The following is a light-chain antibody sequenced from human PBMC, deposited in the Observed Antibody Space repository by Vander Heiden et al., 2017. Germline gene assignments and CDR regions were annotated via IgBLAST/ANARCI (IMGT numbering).Light chain of an antibody. V-gene: IGLV2-14*03. CDR1: SSDVGGYNY. CDR2: DVS. CDR3: SSYTSSSTLEVV. Sequence: QSALTQPASVSGSPGQSITISCTGTSSDVGGYNYASWYQQHPGKAPKLMISDVSNRPSGVSNRFSGSKSGNTASLTISGLQAEDEADYYCSSYTSSSTLEVVFGGGTKLTVL. J-gene: IGLJ2*01.